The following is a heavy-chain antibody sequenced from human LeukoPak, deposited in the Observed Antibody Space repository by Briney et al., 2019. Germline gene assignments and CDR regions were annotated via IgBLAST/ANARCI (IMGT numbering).Heavy chain of an antibody. J-gene: IGHJ6*03. CDR1: GFTFIDYP. V-gene: IGHV3-30*01. Sequence: GGSLRLSCVASGFTFIDYPIHWVRQAPGKGLEWVAVISYDGTHTHYADSVKGRFTLSRDNSKSTVFLQMDSLRPEDTAVYYCARDGVPTMLYLYYYMDVWGKGTTVTVSS. CDR2: ISYDGTHT. D-gene: IGHD5-12*01. CDR3: ARDGVPTMLYLYYYMDV.